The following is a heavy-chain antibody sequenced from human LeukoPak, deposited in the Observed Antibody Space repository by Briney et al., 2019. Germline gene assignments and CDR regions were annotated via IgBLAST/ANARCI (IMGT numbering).Heavy chain of an antibody. J-gene: IGHJ4*02. Sequence: GSLRLSCAASGFTFSTYSLNWVRQAPGKGLEWISYISTSSTTIYYADSVKGRFTISRDNAKSSLFLQMNSLRAEDTAVYYCARESRLRLGELSFLDYWGQGTLVTVSS. CDR2: ISTSSTTI. D-gene: IGHD3-16*02. CDR1: GFTFSTYS. CDR3: ARESRLRLGELSFLDY. V-gene: IGHV3-48*04.